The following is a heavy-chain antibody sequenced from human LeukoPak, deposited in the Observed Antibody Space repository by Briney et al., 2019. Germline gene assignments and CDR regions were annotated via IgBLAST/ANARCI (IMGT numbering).Heavy chain of an antibody. CDR3: AREYYDTSGSKYAFDI. CDR2: INPDSGGT. J-gene: IGHJ3*02. D-gene: IGHD3-22*01. Sequence: ASVKVSCRASGYTLTDYYMHWVRPAPCQGREWMGCINPDSGGTKTAQRFQGRVTMTRDTSITTVYMELIRLRSDDTAVYYCAREYYDTSGSKYAFDIWGQGTMVTVSS. CDR1: GYTLTDYY. V-gene: IGHV1-2*02.